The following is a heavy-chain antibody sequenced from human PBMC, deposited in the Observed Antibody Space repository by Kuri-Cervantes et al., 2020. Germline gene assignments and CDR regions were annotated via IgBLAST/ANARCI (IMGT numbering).Heavy chain of an antibody. V-gene: IGHV3-21*01. CDR2: ISSSSYI. D-gene: IGHD5-12*01. Sequence: GESLKISCAASGFTFSSYSMNWVRQAPGKGLEWVSSISSSSYIYYADSVKGRFTISRDNAKNSLYLQMNSLRAEDTAVYYCAGARWLRLPWFDPWGQGTLVTVSS. J-gene: IGHJ5*02. CDR3: AGARWLRLPWFDP. CDR1: GFTFSSYS.